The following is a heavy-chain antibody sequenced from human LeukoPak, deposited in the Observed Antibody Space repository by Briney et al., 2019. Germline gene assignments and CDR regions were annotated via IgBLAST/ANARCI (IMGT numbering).Heavy chain of an antibody. CDR3: AREYYYGSGSYYFDY. V-gene: IGHV3-66*01. D-gene: IGHD3-10*01. J-gene: IGHJ4*02. CDR2: IYSGGST. CDR1: GGSFSGYY. Sequence: ETLSLTCAVYGGSFSGYYWSWIRQAPGKGLEWVSVIYSGGSTYYADSVKGRFTISRDNSKNTLYLQMNSLRAEDTAVYYCAREYYYGSGSYYFDYWGQGTLVTVSS.